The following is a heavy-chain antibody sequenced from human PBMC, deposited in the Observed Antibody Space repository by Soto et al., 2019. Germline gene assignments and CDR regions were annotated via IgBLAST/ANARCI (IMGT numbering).Heavy chain of an antibody. CDR2: ISSSSSTI. V-gene: IGHV3-48*01. CDR1: GFTFSSYS. J-gene: IGHJ6*03. D-gene: IGHD2-2*01. CDR3: ARDIVVVPAAMPGYYYYMDV. Sequence: GGSLRLSCAASGFTFSSYSMNWVRQAPGKGLEWVSYISSSSSTIYYADSVKGRFTISRDNAKNSLYLQMNSLRAEDTAVYYCARDIVVVPAAMPGYYYYMDVWGKGTTVTVSS.